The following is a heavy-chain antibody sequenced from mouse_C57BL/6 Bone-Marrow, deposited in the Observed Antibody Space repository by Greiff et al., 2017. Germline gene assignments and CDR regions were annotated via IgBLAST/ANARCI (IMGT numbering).Heavy chain of an antibody. CDR2: IWRGGST. Sequence: VKVVESGPGLVQPSQSLSITCTVSGFSLTSYGVHWVRQSPGKGLEWLGVIWRGGSTDYNAAFMSRLSITKDNSKSQVFFKMNSLQADDTAIYYCAKNVYYDYDGYYFDYWGQGTTLTVSS. CDR1: GFSLTSYG. D-gene: IGHD2-4*01. J-gene: IGHJ2*01. CDR3: AKNVYYDYDGYYFDY. V-gene: IGHV2-5*01.